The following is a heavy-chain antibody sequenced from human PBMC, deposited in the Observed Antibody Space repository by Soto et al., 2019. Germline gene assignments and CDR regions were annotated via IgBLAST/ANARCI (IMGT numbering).Heavy chain of an antibody. D-gene: IGHD7-27*01. CDR1: GFTFSSYW. Sequence: GGSLRLSCAASGFTFSSYWMSWVRQAPGKGLEWVANIKQDGSEKDYVDSVKGRFTISRDNAKNSLYLQMNSLRAEDTAVYYCARQTGDRAFDIWGQGTMVTVSS. J-gene: IGHJ3*02. V-gene: IGHV3-7*01. CDR2: IKQDGSEK. CDR3: ARQTGDRAFDI.